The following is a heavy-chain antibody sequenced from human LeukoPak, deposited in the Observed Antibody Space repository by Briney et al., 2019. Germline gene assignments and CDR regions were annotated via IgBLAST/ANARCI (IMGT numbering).Heavy chain of an antibody. CDR2: IYYSGST. V-gene: IGHV4-30-4*01. Sequence: PSETLSLTCTVSGGSISSGDYYWSWIRQPPGKGLEWIGCIYYSGSTYYNPSLKSRVTISVDTSKNQFSLKLSSVTAADTAVYYCASTMTAWYYFDYWGQGTLVTVSS. CDR3: ASTMTAWYYFDY. J-gene: IGHJ4*02. D-gene: IGHD3-22*01. CDR1: GGSISSGDYY.